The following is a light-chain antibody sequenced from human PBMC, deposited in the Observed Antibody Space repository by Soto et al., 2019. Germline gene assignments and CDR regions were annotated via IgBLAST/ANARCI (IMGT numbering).Light chain of an antibody. Sequence: EIVMTQSPATLSVSPGERATLSCRASQSVSSNLAWYQQKPGQAPRLLIYGASTRATGIPARFSGSGSGTDTTLTIRSLQAEDFAVYYCQQYNNWPPMAFGQGTKVEIK. CDR2: GAS. V-gene: IGKV3-15*01. CDR1: QSVSSN. J-gene: IGKJ1*01. CDR3: QQYNNWPPMA.